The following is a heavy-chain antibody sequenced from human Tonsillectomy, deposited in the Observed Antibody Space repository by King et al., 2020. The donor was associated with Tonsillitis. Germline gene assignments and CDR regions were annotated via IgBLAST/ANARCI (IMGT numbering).Heavy chain of an antibody. CDR3: ARGNXXXXXXXXLGXAP. CDR1: GYTFTTYF. V-gene: IGHV1-46*01. CDR2: IXPSGGST. Sequence: QLVQSXAEVKKPGASVKVSCKASGYTFTTYFLHWVRQAPGQGLEWXGIIXPSGGSTSYAQXXQXRLXMTXDTSTSXVXLELSSLXCEDTDXYDCARGNXXXXXXXXLGXAPWGXXXLVTVSS. D-gene: IGHD1-26*01. J-gene: IGHJ5*02.